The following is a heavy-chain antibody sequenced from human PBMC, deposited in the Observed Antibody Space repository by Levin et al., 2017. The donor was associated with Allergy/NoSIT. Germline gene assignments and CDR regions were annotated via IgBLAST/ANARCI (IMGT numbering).Heavy chain of an antibody. Sequence: GGSLRLSCAASGFTFSSYAMSWVRQAPGKGLEWVSAISGSGGSTYYADSVKGRFTISRDNSKNTLYLQMNSLRAEDTAVYYCAKAKVYRSREGHAFDIWGQGTMVTVSS. J-gene: IGHJ3*02. CDR1: GFTFSSYA. D-gene: IGHD6-6*01. V-gene: IGHV3-23*01. CDR2: ISGSGGST. CDR3: AKAKVYRSREGHAFDI.